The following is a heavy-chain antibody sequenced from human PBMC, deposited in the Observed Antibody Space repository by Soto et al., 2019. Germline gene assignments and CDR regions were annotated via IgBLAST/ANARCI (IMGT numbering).Heavy chain of an antibody. CDR1: GYSFTTYW. V-gene: IGHV5-51*01. CDR3: ARCRRVAYSSGWYSPSGYYNYGIDV. J-gene: IGHJ6*02. D-gene: IGHD6-19*01. Sequence: PGESLKISCKASGYSFTTYWIGWVRQMPGKGLEWMGIIYPGDSDTKYSPSLQGQVSISADTSISTAYLQWTSLKASDTAMYYCARCRRVAYSSGWYSPSGYYNYGIDVRGQGTKVTVFS. CDR2: IYPGDSDT.